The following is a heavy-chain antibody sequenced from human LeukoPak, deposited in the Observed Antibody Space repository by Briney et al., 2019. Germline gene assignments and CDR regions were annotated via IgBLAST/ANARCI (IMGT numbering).Heavy chain of an antibody. J-gene: IGHJ4*02. Sequence: SETLSLTCTVSGGSIIRYYWSWIRQPPGKGLEWIGYIYYSGSTNYNPSLKSRVTISVDTSKNQFSLKLSSVTAADTAVYYCARSGDYGDYDDYWGQGTLVTVSS. D-gene: IGHD4-17*01. CDR1: GGSIIRYY. CDR3: ARSGDYGDYDDY. V-gene: IGHV4-59*01. CDR2: IYYSGST.